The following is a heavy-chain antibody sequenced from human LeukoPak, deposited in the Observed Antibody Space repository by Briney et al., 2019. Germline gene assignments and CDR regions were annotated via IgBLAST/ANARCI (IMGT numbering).Heavy chain of an antibody. CDR2: IRGGGTST. V-gene: IGHV3-23*01. Sequence: GSLRLSCAASGFTFSSYAMSWVRQSPGKGLEWVSTIRGGGTSTFYADSLKGRFTISRDNSKSTLYLQMNNLRAEDTAVYYCARDRGAYCGGDCYLGFDYWGRGTLVTVSS. D-gene: IGHD2-21*02. J-gene: IGHJ4*01. CDR1: GFTFSSYA. CDR3: ARDRGAYCGGDCYLGFDY.